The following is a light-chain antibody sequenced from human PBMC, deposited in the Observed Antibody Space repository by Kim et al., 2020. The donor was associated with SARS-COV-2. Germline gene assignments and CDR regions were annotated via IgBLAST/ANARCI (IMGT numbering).Light chain of an antibody. J-gene: IGKJ1*01. CDR3: QQYSTSLRT. CDR2: GAS. CDR1: QSVSSVY. V-gene: IGKV3-20*01. Sequence: PGERANLSCRASQSVSSVYLAWYQKKPGQAPRLLIYGASSRANGLPDRFTGRVSGTDFTLTISRLGPEDFAVYFCQQYSTSLRTFGQGTKV.